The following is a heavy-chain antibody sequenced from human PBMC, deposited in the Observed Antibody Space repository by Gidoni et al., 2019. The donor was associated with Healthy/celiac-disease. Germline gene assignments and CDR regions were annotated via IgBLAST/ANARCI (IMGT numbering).Heavy chain of an antibody. CDR2: IRSKAYGGTT. CDR1: GFTFGDYA. J-gene: IGHJ4*02. CDR3: TRYYYDSSDYYTDDY. Sequence: EVQLEESGGGLVQPGRSLRLSCTASGFTFGDYAMSWVRQAPGKGLEWVGFIRSKAYGGTTEYAASVKGRFTISRDDSKSIAYLQMNSLKTEDTAVYYCTRYYYDSSDYYTDDYWGQGTLVTVSS. V-gene: IGHV3-49*04. D-gene: IGHD3-22*01.